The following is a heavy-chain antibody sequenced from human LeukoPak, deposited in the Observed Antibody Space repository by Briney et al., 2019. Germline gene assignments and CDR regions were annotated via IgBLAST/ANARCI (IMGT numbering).Heavy chain of an antibody. D-gene: IGHD3-10*01. V-gene: IGHV4-59*01. Sequence: PSETLSLTCTVSGGSISSYYWSWIRQPPGKGLEWIGYIYYSGSTNYNPSLKSRVTISVDTSKNQFSLKLSSVTAADTAVYYCARAVEVRGVNLDYWGQGTLVTVSS. CDR2: IYYSGST. CDR1: GGSISSYY. CDR3: ARAVEVRGVNLDY. J-gene: IGHJ4*02.